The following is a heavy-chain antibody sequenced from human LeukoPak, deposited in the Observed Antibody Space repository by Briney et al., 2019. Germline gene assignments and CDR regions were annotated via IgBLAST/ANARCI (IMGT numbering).Heavy chain of an antibody. Sequence: SETLSLTCAVYGGSFSGYYWSWIRQPPGKGLEWIWEINHSGITNYNPSLKSRVTISVDKSKNQFFLKLSSVTAADTAVYYCARGIWKYDILTGYSSRYYFDYWGQGTLVTVSS. J-gene: IGHJ4*02. CDR3: ARGIWKYDILTGYSSRYYFDY. D-gene: IGHD3-9*01. CDR2: INHSGIT. CDR1: GGSFSGYY. V-gene: IGHV4-34*01.